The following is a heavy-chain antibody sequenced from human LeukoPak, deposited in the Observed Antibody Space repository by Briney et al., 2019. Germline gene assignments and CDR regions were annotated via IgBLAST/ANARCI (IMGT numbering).Heavy chain of an antibody. CDR2: IGGSGGST. CDR3: AKEATDGYKDYFDY. Sequence: GWSLRFSCAASVFTFSSYGMSWVRQAPGKGLEGVSAIGGSGGSTYYADSVKGRFTISRDNSKNTLYLQMTSLRGEDTAVYYCAKEATDGYKDYFDYWGQGTLVTVSS. V-gene: IGHV3-23*01. D-gene: IGHD5-24*01. CDR1: VFTFSSYG. J-gene: IGHJ4*02.